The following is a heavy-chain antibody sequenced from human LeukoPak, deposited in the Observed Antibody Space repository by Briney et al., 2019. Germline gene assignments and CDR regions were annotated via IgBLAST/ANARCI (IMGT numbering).Heavy chain of an antibody. D-gene: IGHD5-24*01. Sequence: ASVKVSCKASGGTFSSYALSWVRQAPGQGLEWMGTIIPIVGIANYAQKFQGRVTITADKSTSTAYMELSSLRSEDTAVYYCARDGEMATIYFDYWGQETLVTVSS. V-gene: IGHV1-69*04. J-gene: IGHJ4*02. CDR3: ARDGEMATIYFDY. CDR1: GGTFSSYA. CDR2: IIPIVGIA.